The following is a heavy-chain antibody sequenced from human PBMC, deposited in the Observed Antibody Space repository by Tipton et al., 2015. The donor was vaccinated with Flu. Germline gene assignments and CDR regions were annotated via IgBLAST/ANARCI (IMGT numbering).Heavy chain of an antibody. D-gene: IGHD3-22*01. Sequence: TLSLTCTVSGGSISSGSYYWSWIRQPAGKGLEWIGRIHTSGSTNYNPSLKSRVTISVDTSKNQFSLKLSSVTAADTAVYYCARGVIYYDSSGPITDALDIWGQGTMVTVSS. CDR1: GGSISSGSYY. V-gene: IGHV4-61*02. J-gene: IGHJ3*02. CDR3: ARGVIYYDSSGPITDALDI. CDR2: IHTSGST.